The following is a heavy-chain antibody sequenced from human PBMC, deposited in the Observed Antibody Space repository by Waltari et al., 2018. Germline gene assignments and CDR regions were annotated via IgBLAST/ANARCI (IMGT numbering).Heavy chain of an antibody. J-gene: IGHJ4*02. CDR1: VDTFTTYA. CDR2: VNTGNGNT. V-gene: IGHV1-3*04. CDR3: ARSSLGYHFDF. D-gene: IGHD3-16*02. Sequence: QVHLVQSGTELKKPGASVKVSCKASVDTFTTYAIHGVRQAPGQGLEWMGWVNTGNGNTKYSQRFQDRVTFTRDTSATTAFMELSRLRSEDTAVYYCARSSLGYHFDFWGQGTPVTVSS.